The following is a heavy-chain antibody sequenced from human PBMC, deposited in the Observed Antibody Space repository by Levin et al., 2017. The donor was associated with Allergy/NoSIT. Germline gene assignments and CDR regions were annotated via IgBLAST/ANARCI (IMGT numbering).Heavy chain of an antibody. CDR3: ARDQRYSYGFYYFDY. CDR2: ISSSGSTI. Sequence: GGSLRLSCAASGFTFSDYYMSWIRQAPGKGLEWVSYISSSGSTIYYADSVKGRFTISRDNAKNSLYLQMNSLRAEDTAVYYCARDQRYSYGFYYFDYWGQGTLVTVSS. J-gene: IGHJ4*02. V-gene: IGHV3-11*01. D-gene: IGHD5-18*01. CDR1: GFTFSDYY.